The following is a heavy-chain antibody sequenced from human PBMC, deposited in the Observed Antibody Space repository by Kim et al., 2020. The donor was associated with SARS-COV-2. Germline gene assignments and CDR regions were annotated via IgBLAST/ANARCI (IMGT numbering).Heavy chain of an antibody. Sequence: DSVKGRFPIARDNSKNPLYLQMNSLRAEDTAVYYCAKEEEYSSSFSWFDPWGQGTLVTVSS. V-gene: IGHV3-23*01. CDR3: AKEEEYSSSFSWFDP. D-gene: IGHD6-6*01. J-gene: IGHJ5*02.